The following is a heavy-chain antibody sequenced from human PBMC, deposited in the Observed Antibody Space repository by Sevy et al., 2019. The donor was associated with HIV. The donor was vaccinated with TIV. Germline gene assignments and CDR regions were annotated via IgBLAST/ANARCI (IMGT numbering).Heavy chain of an antibody. Sequence: VSVKVSYKASGYNFIDYYIHWLRQAPGNGLEWLGWINPKTGGTNLSHKFQGRLTLTTDTSTSTAYMELTRLRSGDSLTHGDRAIYFSARTLSGYDFNYFDYWGQGTLVTVSS. V-gene: IGHV1-2*07. CDR2: INPKTGGT. D-gene: IGHD5-12*01. J-gene: IGHJ4*02. CDR1: GYNFIDYY. CDR3: RAIYFSARTLSGYDFNYFDY.